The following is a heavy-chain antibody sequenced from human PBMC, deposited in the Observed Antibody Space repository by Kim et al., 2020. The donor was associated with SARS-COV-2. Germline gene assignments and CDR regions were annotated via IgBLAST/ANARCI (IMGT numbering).Heavy chain of an antibody. CDR3: AKVSSSIYSDS. Sequence: GGSLRLSCAASGFTFSGYVMSWVRQAPGKGLEWVSTISSNGNTYYADSVQGRFTISRDNSRSTLFLQMSSLSAADTALYFCAKVSSSIYSDSWGQGTLVTVSS. CDR1: GFTFSGYV. CDR2: ISSNGNT. J-gene: IGHJ4*02. V-gene: IGHV3-23*01. D-gene: IGHD6-13*01.